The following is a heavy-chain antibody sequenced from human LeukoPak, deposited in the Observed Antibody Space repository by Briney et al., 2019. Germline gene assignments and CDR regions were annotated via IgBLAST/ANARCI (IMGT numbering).Heavy chain of an antibody. Sequence: GGSLRLSWAASGFTFSTYGMRWVRQAPGKGLEWVSGIIDSGASTYYADSVKGRFTISRDTYKNTLYLQMNSLRAEDSAVYYCSRRGTNSYYFFDYWGQGALVTVSS. J-gene: IGHJ4*02. CDR2: IIDSGAST. D-gene: IGHD2-2*01. CDR3: SRRGTNSYYFFDY. CDR1: GFTFSTYG. V-gene: IGHV3-23*01.